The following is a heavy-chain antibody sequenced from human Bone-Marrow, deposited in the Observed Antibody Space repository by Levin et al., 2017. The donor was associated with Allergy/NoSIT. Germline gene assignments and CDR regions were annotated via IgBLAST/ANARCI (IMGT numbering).Heavy chain of an antibody. CDR1: GFTFSSYS. J-gene: IGHJ4*02. CDR2: LSFDVSNK. Sequence: PGGSLRLSCAASGFTFSSYSMYWVRQAPGMGLEWVAVLSFDVSNKYYADFVQGRFTISRDNTKSTLFLQIASLQPKDTAVYYWARDLISSGGFFDYWGQGTLVTVSS. CDR3: ARDLISSGGFFDY. D-gene: IGHD3-3*01. V-gene: IGHV3-30*04.